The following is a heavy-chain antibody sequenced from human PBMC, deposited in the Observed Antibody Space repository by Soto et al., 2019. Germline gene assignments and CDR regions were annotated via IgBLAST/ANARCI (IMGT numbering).Heavy chain of an antibody. D-gene: IGHD6-13*01. CDR3: AKDIGLSRYSSSWYDAFDI. CDR2: ISWNSGSI. V-gene: IGHV3-9*01. Sequence: GGSLRLSCAASGFTFDDYAMHWVRQAPGKGLEWVSGISWNSGSIGYADSVKGRFTISRDNAKNSLYLQMNSLRAEDTALYYCAKDIGLSRYSSSWYDAFDIWGQGTMVTVSS. J-gene: IGHJ3*02. CDR1: GFTFDDYA.